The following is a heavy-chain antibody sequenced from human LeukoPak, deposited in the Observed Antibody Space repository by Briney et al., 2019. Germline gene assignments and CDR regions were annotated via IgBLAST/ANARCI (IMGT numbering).Heavy chain of an antibody. Sequence: NPSETLSLTCAVYGGSFSGYYWSWIRQPPGKGLEWIGEINHSGSTNYNPSLKSRVTISVDTSKNQFSLKLSSVTAADTAVYYCARWHYGRARYWGQGTLVTVSS. CDR2: INHSGST. CDR1: GGSFSGYY. J-gene: IGHJ4*02. CDR3: ARWHYGRARY. V-gene: IGHV4-34*01. D-gene: IGHD3-10*02.